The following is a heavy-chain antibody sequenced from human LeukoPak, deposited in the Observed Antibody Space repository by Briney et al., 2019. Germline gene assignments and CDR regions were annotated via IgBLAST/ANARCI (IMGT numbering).Heavy chain of an antibody. D-gene: IGHD2-2*02. CDR1: GGSISSYY. J-gene: IGHJ6*03. CDR3: ARGGLGHCSSTSCYKPTYYYYMDV. V-gene: IGHV4-59*01. Sequence: SETLSLTCTVSGGSISSYYWSWIRQPPGKGLEWIGYIYYSGSTNYNPSLKSRVTISVDTSKNQFSLKLSSVTAADTAVYYCARGGLGHCSSTSCYKPTYYYYMDVWGKGTTVTVSS. CDR2: IYYSGST.